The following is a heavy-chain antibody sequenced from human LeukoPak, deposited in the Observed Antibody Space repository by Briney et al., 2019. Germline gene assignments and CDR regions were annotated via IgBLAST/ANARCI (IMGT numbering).Heavy chain of an antibody. Sequence: SLKVSCKASGYTVTGYYMHWVRQSPGQGLEWMGGIIPIFGTANYAQKFQGRVTITADESTSTAYMDLSSLRSEDTAVYYCARDMGYGSGRAFDYWGQGTLVTVSS. D-gene: IGHD3-10*01. CDR3: ARDMGYGSGRAFDY. CDR2: IIPIFGTA. CDR1: GYTVTGYY. V-gene: IGHV1-69*13. J-gene: IGHJ4*02.